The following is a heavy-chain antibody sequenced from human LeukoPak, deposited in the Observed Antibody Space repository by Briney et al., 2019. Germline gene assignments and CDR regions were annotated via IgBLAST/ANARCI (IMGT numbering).Heavy chain of an antibody. CDR3: ARGPGTRIVVSNEYFHH. Sequence: ASVKVSCTASGYTFTDRYIHWVRQAPGQGLEWMGCMKPNTGGTKYAEKFQGRVTMTRDTSISTAYMELNGLRSDDTAVYYCARGPGTRIVVSNEYFHHWGQGTLVTVSS. J-gene: IGHJ1*01. V-gene: IGHV1-2*02. CDR2: MKPNTGGT. D-gene: IGHD3-22*01. CDR1: GYTFTDRY.